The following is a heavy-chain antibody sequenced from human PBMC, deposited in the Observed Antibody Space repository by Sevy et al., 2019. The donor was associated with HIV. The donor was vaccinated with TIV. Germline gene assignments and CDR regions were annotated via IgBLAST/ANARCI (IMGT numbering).Heavy chain of an antibody. V-gene: IGHV3-15*01. J-gene: IGHJ6*02. Sequence: GGSLRLSCASSGIIFKNAWMNWVRQVPGRGLEWVGRIKSKSDGETTDYSAPVKGRFTISRDDSKNILYLQMNSLKTEDTAVYFCTTGRAAYSYGYFYYAMDVWGQGTTVTVSS. D-gene: IGHD5-18*01. CDR3: TTGRAAYSYGYFYYAMDV. CDR1: GIIFKNAW. CDR2: IKSKSDGETT.